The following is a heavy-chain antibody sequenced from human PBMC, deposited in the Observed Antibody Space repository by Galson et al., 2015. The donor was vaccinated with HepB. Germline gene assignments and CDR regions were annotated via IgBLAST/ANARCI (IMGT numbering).Heavy chain of an antibody. D-gene: IGHD5-12*01. CDR3: ARGDLVAGYNFDL. CDR1: GYTFTSYD. CDR2: MNPNSGNT. V-gene: IGHV1-8*01. J-gene: IGHJ2*01. Sequence: SVKVSCKASGYTFTSYDINWVRQATGQGLEWMGWMNPNSGNTGYAQKFQGRVTMTRNTSISTAYMELSSLRSEGTAVYYCARGDLVAGYNFDLWGRGTLVTVSS.